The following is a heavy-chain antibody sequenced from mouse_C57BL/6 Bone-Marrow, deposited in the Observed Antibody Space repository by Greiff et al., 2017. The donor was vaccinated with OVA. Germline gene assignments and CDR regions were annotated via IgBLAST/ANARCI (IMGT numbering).Heavy chain of an antibody. CDR1: GYTFTDYY. J-gene: IGHJ3*01. Sequence: EVQLQQSGPELVKPGASVKISCKASGYTFTDYYMNWVKQSHGKSLEWIGDINPNNGGTSYNQKFKGKATLTVDKSSSTAYMELRSLTSEDSAVYYCAREVAYYDYDGFAYWGQGTLVTVSA. D-gene: IGHD2-4*01. CDR3: AREVAYYDYDGFAY. V-gene: IGHV1-26*01. CDR2: INPNNGGT.